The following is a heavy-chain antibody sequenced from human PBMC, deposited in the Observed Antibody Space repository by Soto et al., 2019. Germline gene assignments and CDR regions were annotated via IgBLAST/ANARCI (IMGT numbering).Heavy chain of an antibody. V-gene: IGHV4-30-2*01. CDR2: IYHSGST. D-gene: IGHD2-15*01. CDR1: GGSISSGGYS. J-gene: IGHJ3*02. CDR3: ARGASVVDGSFDI. Sequence: QLQLQESGSGLVKPSQTLSLTCAVSGGSISSGGYSWSWIRQPPGKGLEWIGYIYHSGSTYYNPSLKSRVTITVDRSKNQFSLELSSVTAAAPAVYYCARGASVVDGSFDIWGQGTMVTLSS.